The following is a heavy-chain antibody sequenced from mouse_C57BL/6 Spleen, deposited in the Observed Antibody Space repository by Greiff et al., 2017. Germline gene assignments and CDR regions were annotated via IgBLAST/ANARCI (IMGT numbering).Heavy chain of an antibody. J-gene: IGHJ4*01. CDR3: TDEDGYYPHYAMDY. CDR2: IRLKSDNYAT. CDR1: GFTFSNYW. Sequence: EVQGVESGGGLVQPGGSMKLSCVASGFTFSNYWMNWVRQSPEKGLEWVAQIRLKSDNYATHYAESVKGRFTISRDDSKSSVYLQMNNLRAEDTGIYYCTDEDGYYPHYAMDYWGQGTSVTVSS. D-gene: IGHD2-3*01. V-gene: IGHV6-3*01.